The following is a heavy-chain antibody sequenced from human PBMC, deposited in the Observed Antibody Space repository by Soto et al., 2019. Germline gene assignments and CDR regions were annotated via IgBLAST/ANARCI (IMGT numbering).Heavy chain of an antibody. V-gene: IGHV4-4*07. D-gene: IGHD2-15*01. J-gene: IGHJ4*02. Sequence: SETLSLTCTVSGGSISSYYWSWIRQPAGKGLEWVGRIYTSGSTNYNPSLKSRVTMSVDTSKNQFSLKLSSVTAADTAVYYCARRYCSDSYCSYFDYWGRGTLVTVSS. CDR1: GGSISSYY. CDR3: ARRYCSDSYCSYFDY. CDR2: IYTSGST.